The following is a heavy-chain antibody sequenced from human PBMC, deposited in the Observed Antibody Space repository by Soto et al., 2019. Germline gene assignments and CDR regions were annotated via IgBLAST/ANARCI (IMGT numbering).Heavy chain of an antibody. Sequence: EVQLLESGGGLVQPGGSLRLSCAASGFTFSSYAMSWVRQAQGKGLEWVSAISGSGGSTYYADSVKGRFTISRDNSKNTLYLQMNSLRADDTAVYYCLFFPCYGDYAFDYWGQGTLVTVSS. V-gene: IGHV3-23*01. J-gene: IGHJ4*02. CDR1: GFTFSSYA. CDR3: LFFPCYGDYAFDY. D-gene: IGHD4-17*01. CDR2: ISGSGGST.